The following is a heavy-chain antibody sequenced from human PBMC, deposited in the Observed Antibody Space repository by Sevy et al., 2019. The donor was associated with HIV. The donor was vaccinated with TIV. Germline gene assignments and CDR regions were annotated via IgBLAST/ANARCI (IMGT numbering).Heavy chain of an antibody. V-gene: IGHV3-7*01. D-gene: IGHD2-15*01. CDR2: IKEDGSDR. Sequence: GGSLRLSCAASGFTFSSYAMHWVRQAPGKGLEWVANIKEDGSDRYYGDSVKGRFSLSRDNAKNSLYLQMDSLRAEDTAVYYCVRDGLASATDFDYWGQGTLVSVSS. CDR3: VRDGLASATDFDY. J-gene: IGHJ4*02. CDR1: GFTFSSYA.